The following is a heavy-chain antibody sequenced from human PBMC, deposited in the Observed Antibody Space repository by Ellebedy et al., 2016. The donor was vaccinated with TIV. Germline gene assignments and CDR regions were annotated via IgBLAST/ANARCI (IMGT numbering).Heavy chain of an antibody. V-gene: IGHV3-23*01. CDR2: FGVSGDST. CDR3: ARGKSGTYIHHAFDY. J-gene: IGHJ4*02. Sequence: GESLKISCAASGFTFSNYAMSWVRQAPGKGLEWVSGFGVSGDSTYYADSVKGRFTISRDSSKNTLYLQMNSLSADDTAIYYCARGKSGTYIHHAFDYWGQGTLVTVSS. CDR1: GFTFSNYA. D-gene: IGHD1-14*01.